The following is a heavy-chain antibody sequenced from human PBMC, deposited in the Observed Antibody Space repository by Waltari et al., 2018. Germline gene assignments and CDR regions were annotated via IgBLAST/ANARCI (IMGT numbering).Heavy chain of an antibody. Sequence: QVQLVQSGAEVKKPGASVKVSCKASGYTFTTSTMQWVRQAPGQRPEWMGWIIGGSGDTQYSKKFEGRITITRDTAASIAYVELSSLRSEDTAVYFCGREAREGRAPMAYFDYWGQGTLVTVSS. V-gene: IGHV1-3*01. CDR3: GREAREGRAPMAYFDY. CDR1: GYTFTTST. CDR2: IIGGSGDT. J-gene: IGHJ4*02. D-gene: IGHD3-10*01.